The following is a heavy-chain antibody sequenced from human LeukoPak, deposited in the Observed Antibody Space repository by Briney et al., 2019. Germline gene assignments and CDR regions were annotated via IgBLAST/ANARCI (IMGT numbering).Heavy chain of an antibody. Sequence: GASVKVSCKASGQTFTSYYIHWVRQAPGQGLEWMGRIIPSGGDTIYAQKFQGRVAVTRDTSTRTVYMDLSSLRSEDTAVYYCARLYGTGGYKLDYWGQGTLVTVSS. D-gene: IGHD5-24*01. V-gene: IGHV1-46*01. CDR1: GQTFTSYY. CDR2: IIPSGGDT. CDR3: ARLYGTGGYKLDY. J-gene: IGHJ4*02.